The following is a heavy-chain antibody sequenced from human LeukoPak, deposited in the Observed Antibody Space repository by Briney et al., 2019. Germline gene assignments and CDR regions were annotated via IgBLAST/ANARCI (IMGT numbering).Heavy chain of an antibody. J-gene: IGHJ4*01. Sequence: ASVKVSCKASGYTFTGYYMHWVRQAPGQGLEWMGRINPNSGGTNYAQKFQGRVTMTRDTSISTAYMKLSRLRSDDTAVYYCARGYCSGGSCRIFDYWGQGTLVTVSS. CDR1: GYTFTGYY. CDR2: INPNSGGT. V-gene: IGHV1-2*06. CDR3: ARGYCSGGSCRIFDY. D-gene: IGHD2-15*01.